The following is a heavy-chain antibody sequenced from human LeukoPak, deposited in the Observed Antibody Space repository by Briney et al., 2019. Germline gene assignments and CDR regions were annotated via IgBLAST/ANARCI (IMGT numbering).Heavy chain of an antibody. CDR3: ARHAGQKYSSSWYKEPFAFDI. CDR2: IYPGDSDT. Sequence: GESLKISCKGSGYSFTSYWIGWVRQMPGKGLEWMGIIYPGDSDTRYSPSFQGQVTISADKSISTAYLQWSSLKASDTAMYYCARHAGQKYSSSWYKEPFAFDIWGQGTMVTVSS. J-gene: IGHJ3*02. CDR1: GYSFTSYW. V-gene: IGHV5-51*01. D-gene: IGHD6-13*01.